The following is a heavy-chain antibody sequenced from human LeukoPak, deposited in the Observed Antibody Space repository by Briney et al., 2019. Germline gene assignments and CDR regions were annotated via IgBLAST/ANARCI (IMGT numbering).Heavy chain of an antibody. V-gene: IGHV4-39*01. CDR3: ARQNRITIFGVVIINGQANWFDP. CDR2: ICYSGST. D-gene: IGHD3-3*01. J-gene: IGHJ5*02. Sequence: SETLSLTCTVSGGSISSSSYYWGWIRQPPGKGLEWIGSICYSGSTYYNPSLKSRVTISVDTSKNQFSLKLSSVTAADTAVYYCARQNRITIFGVVIINGQANWFDPWGQGTLVTVSS. CDR1: GGSISSSSYY.